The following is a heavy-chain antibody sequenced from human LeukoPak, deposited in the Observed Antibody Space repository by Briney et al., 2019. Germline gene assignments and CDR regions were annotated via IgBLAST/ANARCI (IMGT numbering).Heavy chain of an antibody. CDR2: TSAYNGNT. CDR3: ARDPLLWFGEAIDY. CDR1: GYTFTSYG. J-gene: IGHJ4*02. D-gene: IGHD3-10*01. V-gene: IGHV1-18*01. Sequence: EASVKVSCKASGYTFTSYGISWVRQAPGQGLEWMGWTSAYNGNTNYAQKLQGRVTMTTDTSTSTAYMELRSLRSDDTAVYYCARDPLLWFGEAIDYWGQGTLVTVSS.